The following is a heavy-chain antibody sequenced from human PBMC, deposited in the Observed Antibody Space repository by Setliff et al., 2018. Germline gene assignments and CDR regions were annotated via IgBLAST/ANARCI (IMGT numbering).Heavy chain of an antibody. D-gene: IGHD2-2*01. Sequence: SETLSLTCTVSGVSISTYYWSWIRQPPGKGLEWIGYIYTSGSINYNPSLKSRVTILIDTSKNQFSLKLSSVTAADTAVYYCERRQLGTMENYWGPGALVTVSS. CDR1: GVSISTYY. CDR3: ERRQLGTMENY. V-gene: IGHV4-4*08. J-gene: IGHJ4*02. CDR2: IYTSGSI.